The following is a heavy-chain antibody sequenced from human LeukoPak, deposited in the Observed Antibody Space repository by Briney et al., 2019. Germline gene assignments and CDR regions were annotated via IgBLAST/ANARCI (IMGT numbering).Heavy chain of an antibody. Sequence: PSETLSPTCTVSGDSISSYYWSWIGQPPGKGLEWIGYIYYSGGTDYNPSLKSRVTISVDTSKNQFSLKLRSVTAADTAVYYCARHVTISGPYDASDIWGQGTMVTVSP. J-gene: IGHJ3*02. CDR1: GDSISSYY. D-gene: IGHD5-24*01. CDR3: ARHVTISGPYDASDI. CDR2: IYYSGGT. V-gene: IGHV4-59*08.